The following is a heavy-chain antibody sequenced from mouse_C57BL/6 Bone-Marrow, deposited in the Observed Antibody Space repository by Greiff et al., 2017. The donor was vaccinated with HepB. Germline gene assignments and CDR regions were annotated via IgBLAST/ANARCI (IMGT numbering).Heavy chain of an antibody. CDR1: GFTFSDYY. CDR2: ISNGGGST. Sequence: EVKLVESGGGLVQPGGSLKLSCAASGFTFSDYYMYWVRQTPEKRLEWVAYISNGGGSTYYPDTVKGRFTISRDNAKNTLYLQMSRLKSEDTAMYYCARRILRYWYFDVWGTGTTVTVSS. D-gene: IGHD1-1*01. V-gene: IGHV5-12*01. J-gene: IGHJ1*03. CDR3: ARRILRYWYFDV.